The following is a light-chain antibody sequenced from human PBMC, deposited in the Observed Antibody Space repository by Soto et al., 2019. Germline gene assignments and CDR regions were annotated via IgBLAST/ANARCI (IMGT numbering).Light chain of an antibody. CDR1: QSISSN. CDR2: GAS. V-gene: IGKV3-15*01. Sequence: EIVMTQSPATLSVSPGERATLSCWASQSISSNLAWYQQKAGQAPRLLIYGASTRATGIPARFSGSGSGTEFTLTINSLQSEDFAVYFCQQYNNWPRTFGQGTKVDNK. CDR3: QQYNNWPRT. J-gene: IGKJ1*01.